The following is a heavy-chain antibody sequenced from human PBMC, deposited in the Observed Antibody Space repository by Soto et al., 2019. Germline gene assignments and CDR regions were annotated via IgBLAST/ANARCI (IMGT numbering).Heavy chain of an antibody. J-gene: IGHJ4*02. V-gene: IGHV4-30-2*06. D-gene: IGHD6-6*01. CDR1: SGSISSGGYS. Sequence: QLQLQESGSGLVKPSQTLSLTCAVSSGSISSGGYSWSWIRQSPGKGLEWIGYISHSGSTYYNPSLESRVTISVDRSKNQFSLKLSSVPAADTAVYYCASGSHVPHYWGQGTLVTVSS. CDR3: ASGSHVPHY. CDR2: ISHSGST.